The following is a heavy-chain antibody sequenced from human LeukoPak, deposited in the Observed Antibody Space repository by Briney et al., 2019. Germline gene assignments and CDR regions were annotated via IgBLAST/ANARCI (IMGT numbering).Heavy chain of an antibody. V-gene: IGHV4-39*01. Sequence: PSETLSLTCTVSGGYIRSYYWGWIRQPPGKGLEWIGTIYYSGSTYYNPSLTSRVTISVDTSKNQFSLKLSSVTAADTAVYYCARHKDYYYSYMDVWGKGTTVTISS. CDR1: GGYIRSYY. CDR3: ARHKDYYYSYMDV. CDR2: IYYSGST. J-gene: IGHJ6*03.